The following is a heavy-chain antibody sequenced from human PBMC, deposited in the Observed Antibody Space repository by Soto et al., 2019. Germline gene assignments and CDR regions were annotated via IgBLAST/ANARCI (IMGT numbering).Heavy chain of an antibody. CDR2: IYHSGST. CDR1: GDSISSSNW. D-gene: IGHD1-26*01. Sequence: QVQLQESCPGLVNPSGTLSLTCAVSGDSISSSNWWSWVRQPPGKGLEWIGEIYHSGSTNYNPSLKSRVTTSVDKSTNQFSLNLISVTSADTAVYYCARHSGSYSRDYWGQGTLVIVSS. CDR3: ARHSGSYSRDY. V-gene: IGHV4-4*02. J-gene: IGHJ4*02.